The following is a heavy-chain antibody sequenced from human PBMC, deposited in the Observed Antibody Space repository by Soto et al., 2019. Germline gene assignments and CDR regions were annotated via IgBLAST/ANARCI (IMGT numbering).Heavy chain of an antibody. Sequence: QINLIESGPTLVKPTQTLTLTSTFSGFSLSTSGAAVGWVRQPPGRALEWLALIYWDGDKRYNASLGNRLTITKDTSMNQVVLTSTNVDPADTATYYCAHRATMTIFGLIIDNGIWFDPWGQGTRVIVSS. J-gene: IGHJ5*02. CDR2: IYWDGDK. V-gene: IGHV2-5*02. CDR1: GFSLSTSGAA. D-gene: IGHD3-3*01. CDR3: AHRATMTIFGLIIDNGIWFDP.